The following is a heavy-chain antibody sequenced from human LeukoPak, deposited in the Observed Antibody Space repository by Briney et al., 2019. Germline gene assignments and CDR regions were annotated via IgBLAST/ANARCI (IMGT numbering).Heavy chain of an antibody. D-gene: IGHD4-17*01. CDR1: GFTFSSYA. J-gene: IGHJ4*02. V-gene: IGHV3-23*01. CDR2: ISGSVGST. Sequence: VGCLSLSCAVSGFTFSSYAMSCVRQAPGKGLKCVSAISGSVGSTYYADSVKGRFTISRDNSKNTLYLQMNSLRAEDTAVYYCAKGVTTTSSDSWGQGTLVTVSS. CDR3: AKGVTTTSSDS.